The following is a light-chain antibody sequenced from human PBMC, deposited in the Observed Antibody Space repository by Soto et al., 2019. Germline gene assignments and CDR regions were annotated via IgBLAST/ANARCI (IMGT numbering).Light chain of an antibody. V-gene: IGKV3-20*01. CDR2: GAS. CDR1: QSVSSTY. CDR3: QEYGTSRA. J-gene: IGKJ1*01. Sequence: EIVLTQSPGTLSLSPGERATLSCRASQSVSSTYLAWYQLKPGQAPRLLIYGASSRATGIPDRFSGSGSGTDFTLTINRLEPEDFAVYYCQEYGTSRAFGQGTKVEIK.